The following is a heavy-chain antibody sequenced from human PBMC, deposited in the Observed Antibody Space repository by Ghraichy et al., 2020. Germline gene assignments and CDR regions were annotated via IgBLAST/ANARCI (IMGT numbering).Heavy chain of an antibody. J-gene: IGHJ6*02. D-gene: IGHD1-26*01. Sequence: GGSPRLSCEASAFSFSGYTMNWVRQAPGKGLEWVSSMSSNSDYIYYEDSVKSRFVISRDNAKNSLYLQMNSLRVEDTAVYFCVRGPTSGMDVWGQGITVTVSS. V-gene: IGHV3-21*01. CDR3: VRGPTSGMDV. CDR1: AFSFSGYT. CDR2: MSSNSDYI.